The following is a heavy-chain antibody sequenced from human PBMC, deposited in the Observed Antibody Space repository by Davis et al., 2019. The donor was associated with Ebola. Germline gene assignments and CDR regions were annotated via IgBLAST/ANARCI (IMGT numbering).Heavy chain of an antibody. CDR2: INHSGST. CDR1: GGSFSGYY. CDR3: ARRDGSSGWYNYYGMDV. V-gene: IGHV4-34*01. J-gene: IGHJ6*02. Sequence: SETLSLTCAVYGGSFSGYYWSWIRQPPGKGLEWIGEINHSGSTNYNPSLKSRVTISVDTSKNQFSLKLSSVTAADTAVYYCARRDGSSGWYNYYGMDVWGQGTLVTVSS. D-gene: IGHD6-19*01.